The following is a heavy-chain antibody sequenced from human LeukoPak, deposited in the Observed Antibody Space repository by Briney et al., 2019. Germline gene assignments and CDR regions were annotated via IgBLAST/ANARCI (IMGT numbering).Heavy chain of an antibody. Sequence: GGSLRLSCAASGFTFSSYAMSWVRQAPGKGLEWASAISGSGGSTYYADSVKGRFTISRDNSKNTVYFQMNSLRPEDTAIYYCVTETWNDWGQGTLVTVSS. CDR3: VTETWND. J-gene: IGHJ4*02. D-gene: IGHD1-1*01. CDR1: GFTFSSYA. V-gene: IGHV3-23*01. CDR2: ISGSGGST.